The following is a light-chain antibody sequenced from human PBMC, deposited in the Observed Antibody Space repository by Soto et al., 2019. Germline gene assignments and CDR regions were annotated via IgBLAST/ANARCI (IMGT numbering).Light chain of an antibody. Sequence: EIVMTQSPATLSVSRGERATLSCRASQSVNSNLAWYQQKPGQAPRLLIYGASTRATGVPARFSVSGSGTEFTLTISSLQSEDFAVYYCQQYDNWPITFGQGIRLDTK. CDR1: QSVNSN. J-gene: IGKJ5*01. CDR2: GAS. V-gene: IGKV3-15*01. CDR3: QQYDNWPIT.